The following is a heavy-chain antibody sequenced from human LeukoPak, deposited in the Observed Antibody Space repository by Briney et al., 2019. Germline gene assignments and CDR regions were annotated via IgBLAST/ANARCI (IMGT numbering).Heavy chain of an antibody. CDR3: ARPDLGYCSSTSCYAV. CDR1: GYTFTGYY. D-gene: IGHD2-2*01. J-gene: IGHJ4*02. Sequence: ASVKVSCKASGYTFTGYYMHWVRQAPGQGLEWMGWINPNSGGTNYAQKFQGRVTMTRDTSISTAYMELSSLRSEDTAVYYCARPDLGYCSSTSCYAVWGQGTLVTVSS. CDR2: INPNSGGT. V-gene: IGHV1-2*02.